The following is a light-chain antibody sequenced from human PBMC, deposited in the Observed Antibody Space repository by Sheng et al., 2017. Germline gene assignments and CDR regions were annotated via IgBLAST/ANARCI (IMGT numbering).Light chain of an antibody. V-gene: IGLV2-14*01. CDR2: DVT. Sequence: QSALTQPASVSGSPGQSITISCTGTSSDVGGYDYVSWYQQHPGKAPKLMIYDVTTRPSGVSNRFSGSKSGNTASLTISGLQAEDEADYYCRSYRVDTTLGVFGTGTKVTVL. CDR3: RSYRVDTTLGV. J-gene: IGLJ1*01. CDR1: SSDVGGYDY.